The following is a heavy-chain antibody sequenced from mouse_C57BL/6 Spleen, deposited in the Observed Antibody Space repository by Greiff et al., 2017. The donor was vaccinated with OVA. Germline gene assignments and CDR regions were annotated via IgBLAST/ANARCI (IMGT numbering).Heavy chain of an antibody. CDR2: IHPNSGST. CDR1: VYPFTSYC. J-gene: IGHJ3*01. Sequence: QVQLQQPGASLVKPWASVQLSFKSSVYPFTSYCLHWVKQRPGQGLAWIGMIHPNSGSTNYNEKFKSKATLTVDKSSSTAYMQLSSLTSEDSAVYYCARSGSSGYGAYWGQGTLVTVSA. V-gene: IGHV1-64*01. CDR3: ARSGSSGYGAY. D-gene: IGHD3-2*02.